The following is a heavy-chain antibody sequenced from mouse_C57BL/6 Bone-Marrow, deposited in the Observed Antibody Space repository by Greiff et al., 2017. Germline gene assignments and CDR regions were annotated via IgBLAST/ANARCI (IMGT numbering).Heavy chain of an antibody. Sequence: EVQLVESEGGLVQPGSSMKLSCTASGFTFSDYYMAWVRQVPEKGLEWVANINYDGSSTYYLDSLKSRFIISRDNAKNILYLQMSSLKSEDTATYYCARDKITTVVVPYWYFDVWGTGTTVTVSS. J-gene: IGHJ1*03. D-gene: IGHD1-1*01. CDR3: ARDKITTVVVPYWYFDV. V-gene: IGHV5-16*01. CDR2: INYDGSST. CDR1: GFTFSDYY.